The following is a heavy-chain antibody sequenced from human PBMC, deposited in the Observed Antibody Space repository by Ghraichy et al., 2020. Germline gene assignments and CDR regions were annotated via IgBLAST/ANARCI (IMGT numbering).Heavy chain of an antibody. CDR3: ARATIRDGMDV. V-gene: IGHV4-34*01. D-gene: IGHD5-12*01. J-gene: IGHJ6*02. CDR1: GGSFRDYY. Sequence: SETLSLTCAVYGGSFRDYYWSWIRQPPGKGLEWIGEINHRGNTNYNPSLKSRVSISVDTSKNQFSLKVNSVTAADTAVYYCARATIRDGMDVWGPGTTVTVSS. CDR2: INHRGNT.